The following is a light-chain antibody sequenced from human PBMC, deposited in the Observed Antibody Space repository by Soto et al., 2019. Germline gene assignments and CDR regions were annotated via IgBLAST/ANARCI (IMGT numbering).Light chain of an antibody. CDR3: KQYGSSIT. V-gene: IGKV3-20*01. J-gene: IGKJ5*01. Sequence: PGERATISCRASQSIASSYLAWYQQKPGQAPRLLIYDASSRATGIQDRFSGSGSGTEFTLTIKRLEPEDFAVYYCKQYGSSITFGQGTRLEIK. CDR1: QSIASSY. CDR2: DAS.